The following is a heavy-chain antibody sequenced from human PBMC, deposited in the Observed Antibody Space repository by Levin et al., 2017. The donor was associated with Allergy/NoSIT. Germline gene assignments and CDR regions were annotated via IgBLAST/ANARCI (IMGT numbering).Heavy chain of an antibody. Sequence: GGSLRLSCAASGFTFSDYAMHWVRRAPGKGLEWVAIVWYGDGRKYYSDSVKGRFTISRDNFKKTLYLEMTSLRVEDTAVYYCARADGQRVVVVFDSWGQRTPVSVSS. CDR1: GFTFSDYA. CDR3: ARADGQRVVVVFDS. D-gene: IGHD6-13*01. J-gene: IGHJ4*02. CDR2: VWYGDGRK. V-gene: IGHV3-33*01.